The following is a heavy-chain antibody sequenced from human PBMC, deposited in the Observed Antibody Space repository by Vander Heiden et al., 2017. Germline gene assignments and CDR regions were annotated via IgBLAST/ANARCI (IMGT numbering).Heavy chain of an antibody. V-gene: IGHV3-7*01. CDR3: ARGPDFGSRTDFFDS. Sequence: EVQLVESGGGLVQPGGSLKVSCAASGFSFSRFWMSWVRQAPGKGLEWVASIKQGGSEKSYGDSVKGRFIISRDDAKSLIYLQMSSLRGEDTAVYYCARGPDFGSRTDFFDSWGQGALVTVSS. CDR2: IKQGGSEK. D-gene: IGHD3-10*01. CDR1: GFSFSRFW. J-gene: IGHJ5*01.